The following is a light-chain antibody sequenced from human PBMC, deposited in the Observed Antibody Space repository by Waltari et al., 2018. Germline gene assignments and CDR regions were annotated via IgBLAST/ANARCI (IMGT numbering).Light chain of an antibody. CDR3: QQYDNWPPWT. V-gene: IGKV3-15*01. J-gene: IGKJ1*01. Sequence: EIVMTQSPATLSVSPGERATLSCRASQSIRTCLAWYQQTPGQPPRLLIYGASTRATGIPARFSGRGSGTEFTLTISSLQSEDFAVYYCQQYDNWPPWTFGPGTRVEVK. CDR1: QSIRTC. CDR2: GAS.